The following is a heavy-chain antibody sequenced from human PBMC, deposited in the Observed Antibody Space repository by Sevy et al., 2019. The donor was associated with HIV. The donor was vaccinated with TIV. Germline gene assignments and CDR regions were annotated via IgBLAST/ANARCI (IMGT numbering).Heavy chain of an antibody. Sequence: SETLSLTCTVSGGSISSGGYYWSWIRQHPVKGLEWIGYIYYSGSTYYNPSLKSRVTISVDTSKNQFSLKLSSVTAADTAVYYCARVVTMVRGVITQYFDYWGQGTLVTVSS. CDR3: ARVVTMVRGVITQYFDY. CDR2: IYYSGST. D-gene: IGHD3-10*01. J-gene: IGHJ4*02. V-gene: IGHV4-31*03. CDR1: GGSISSGGYY.